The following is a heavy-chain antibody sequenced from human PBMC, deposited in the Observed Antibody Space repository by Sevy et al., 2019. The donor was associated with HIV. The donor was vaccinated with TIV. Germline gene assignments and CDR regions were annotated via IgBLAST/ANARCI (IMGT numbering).Heavy chain of an antibody. D-gene: IGHD6-19*01. Sequence: SETLSLTCTVSGGSISNYYWSWIRQPPGKGLEWIGDIYYSGSTNYNPSLKSRVTMSVDTSKNQFSLRLRSVTAADTAIYYCAGDMHEVAGTHYYYGMDVWGQGTTVTVSS. CDR3: AGDMHEVAGTHYYYGMDV. CDR2: IYYSGST. J-gene: IGHJ6*02. CDR1: GGSISNYY. V-gene: IGHV4-59*13.